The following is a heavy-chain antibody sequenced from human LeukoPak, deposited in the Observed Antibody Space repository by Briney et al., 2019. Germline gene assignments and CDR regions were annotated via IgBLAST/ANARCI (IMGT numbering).Heavy chain of an antibody. D-gene: IGHD3-3*01. CDR3: AKDINYDFWSGYDAMDV. J-gene: IGHJ6*03. CDR2: ISWNSGSI. Sequence: GGSLRLSCAASGFTFDDYAMHWVRQAPGKGLEWVSGISWNSGSIGYVDSVKGRFTISRDNAKNSLYLQMNSLRAEDTALYYCAKDINYDFWSGYDAMDVWGKGTTVTVSS. V-gene: IGHV3-9*01. CDR1: GFTFDDYA.